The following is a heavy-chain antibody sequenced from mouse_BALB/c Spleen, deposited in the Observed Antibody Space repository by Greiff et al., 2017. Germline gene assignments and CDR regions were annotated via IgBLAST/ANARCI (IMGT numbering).Heavy chain of an antibody. CDR3: ARDYYCSSPYYYAIDY. CDR2: IDPGNGNT. Sequence: VQLQQSGAELVKPGASVKLSCKASGYTFTDTCMHWVKQRPEQGLEWIGRIDPGNGNTKYNQKFQGKATMTADTSSNTAYLQLSSLTSEDTAVYYCARDYYCSSPYYYAIDYWGQGTPVTVSA. CDR1: GYTFTDTC. V-gene: IGHV14-3*02. D-gene: IGHD1-1*01. J-gene: IGHJ4*01.